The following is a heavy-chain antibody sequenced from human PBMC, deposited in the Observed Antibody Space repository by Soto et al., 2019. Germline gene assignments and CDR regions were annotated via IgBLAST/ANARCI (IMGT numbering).Heavy chain of an antibody. D-gene: IGHD2-15*01. CDR2: INHSGST. J-gene: IGHJ5*02. CDR3: ARGRGGYCSGGSCYSRWFDP. V-gene: IGHV4-34*01. CDR1: GGSLSGYY. Sequence: SETLSLTCAVYGGSLSGYYWSWIRRPPGKGLEWIGEINHSGSTNYNPSLKSRVTISVDTSKNQFSLKLSSVTAADTAVYYCARGRGGYCSGGSCYSRWFDPWGQGTLVTVSS.